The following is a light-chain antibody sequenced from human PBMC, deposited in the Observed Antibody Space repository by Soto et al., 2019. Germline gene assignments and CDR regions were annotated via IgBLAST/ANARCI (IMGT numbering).Light chain of an antibody. CDR3: QQLNSYPLP. J-gene: IGKJ4*01. CDR1: QTISDW. Sequence: MTQSSYTLSAFIGGSVTITCRASQTISDWLAWHQKTPGKAPTLLISAASTLQSGVPSRLRATRYGHAFTLPLRSLPPEEWATDDGQQLNSYPLPFAGGTQVDI. CDR2: AAS. V-gene: IGKV1-5*01.